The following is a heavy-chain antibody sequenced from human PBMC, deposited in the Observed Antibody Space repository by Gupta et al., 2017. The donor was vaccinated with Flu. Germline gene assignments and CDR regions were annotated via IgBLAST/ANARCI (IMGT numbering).Heavy chain of an antibody. D-gene: IGHD3-22*01. CDR2: IFSGGST. Sequence: SSNYMSWVRQAPGKGLEWVSVIFSGGSTYYADSVKGRFTISRDNSRNTLYLQMNSLRAEDTAVYFCARVNYYSFYFDYWGQGTLVTVSS. CDR3: ARVNYYSFYFDY. J-gene: IGHJ4*02. V-gene: IGHV3-53*01. CDR1: SSNY.